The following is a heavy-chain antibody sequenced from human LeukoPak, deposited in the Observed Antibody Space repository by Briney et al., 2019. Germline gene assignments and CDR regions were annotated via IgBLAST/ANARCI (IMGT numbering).Heavy chain of an antibody. CDR1: GYSFTSYW. D-gene: IGHD4-11*01. CDR2: IYPGDSDT. J-gene: IGHJ4*02. Sequence: GESLKISCKGSGYSFTSYWIGWVRQMPGKGLEWMGIIYPGDSDTRYSPSFQGQVTISADKSISTAYLQWSSLTASDTAMYYCASRRGYSSYEGYFDSWGQGTLVPVSS. V-gene: IGHV5-51*01. CDR3: ASRRGYSSYEGYFDS.